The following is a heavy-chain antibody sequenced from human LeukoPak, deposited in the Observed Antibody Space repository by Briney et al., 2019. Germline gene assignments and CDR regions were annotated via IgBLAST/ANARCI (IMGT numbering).Heavy chain of an antibody. Sequence: PSETLSLTCVVSAYSISSGYYWGWMRQPPGKGLEWIGSIYHSGSTYYNRSLKSRATISVDTSTNPSSLKLSSVPAAHPSVSYCPTQTGVDAFDIWGQGTMVTVSS. CDR3: PTQTGVDAFDI. D-gene: IGHD1-14*01. V-gene: IGHV4-38-2*01. CDR1: AYSISSGYY. CDR2: IYHSGST. J-gene: IGHJ3*02.